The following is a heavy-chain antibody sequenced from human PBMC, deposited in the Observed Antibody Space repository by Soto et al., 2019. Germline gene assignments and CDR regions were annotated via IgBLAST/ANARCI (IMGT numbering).Heavy chain of an antibody. CDR3: ARDYRGPPKCFVP. J-gene: IGHJ5*02. D-gene: IGHD3-16*02. CDR2: IYHSGST. CDR1: GGSISSGGYS. V-gene: IGHV4-30-2*01. Sequence: SETLSLTCAVSGGSISSGGYSWSWIRQPPGKGLEWIGYIYHSGSTYYNPSLKSRVTISVDRSKNQFSLKLSSVTAADTAVYYCARDYRGPPKCFVPGGQGTLVTVS.